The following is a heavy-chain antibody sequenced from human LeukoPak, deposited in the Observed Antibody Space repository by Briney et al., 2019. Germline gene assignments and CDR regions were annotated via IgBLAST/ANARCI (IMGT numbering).Heavy chain of an antibody. CDR3: ARGPVEAVFGVSTED. CDR1: GYTFTSYD. V-gene: IGHV1-8*01. Sequence: GASVKVSCKASGYTFTSYDINWVRQATGQGLEWMGWMNPSSGNTGYAQKFQGRVSMTRDISISTAYMELSSLRSEDTAVYYCARGPVEAVFGVSTEDWGQGTTATVSS. J-gene: IGHJ6*02. CDR2: MNPSSGNT. D-gene: IGHD3-10*02.